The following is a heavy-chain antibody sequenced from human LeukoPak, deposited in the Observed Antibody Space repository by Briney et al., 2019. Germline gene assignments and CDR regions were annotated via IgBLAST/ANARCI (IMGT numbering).Heavy chain of an antibody. Sequence: GGSLRLSCAASGFTFSSYSMNWARQAPGKGLEWVSYISSSGSTIYYADSVKGRFTISRDNAKNSLYLQMNSLRAEDTAVYYCVREIAASDYWGQGTLVTVSS. CDR1: GFTFSSYS. D-gene: IGHD6-6*01. J-gene: IGHJ4*02. V-gene: IGHV3-48*04. CDR3: VREIAASDY. CDR2: ISSSGSTI.